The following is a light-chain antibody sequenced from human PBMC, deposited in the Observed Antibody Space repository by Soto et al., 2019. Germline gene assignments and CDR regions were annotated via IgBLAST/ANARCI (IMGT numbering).Light chain of an antibody. CDR2: DSN. CDR1: SSNIGAGRD. Sequence: QSVLTQPPSVSGAPGQRVIISCTGSSSNIGAGRDVHWYRQFPGEAPKFLISDSNHRPSGVPDRFSVSKSGASASLAITGLRAEDEGDYYCQSYDSSLYGYVFGSGTKVTVL. J-gene: IGLJ1*01. CDR3: QSYDSSLYGYV. V-gene: IGLV1-40*01.